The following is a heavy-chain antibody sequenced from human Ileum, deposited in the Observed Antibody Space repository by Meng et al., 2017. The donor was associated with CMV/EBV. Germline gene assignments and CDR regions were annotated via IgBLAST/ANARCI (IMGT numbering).Heavy chain of an antibody. CDR3: TTGWDQYFDF. J-gene: IGHJ4*02. V-gene: IGHV3-15*07. D-gene: IGHD1-26*01. CDR1: DFTLNGAW. CDR2: VKSASAGGAA. Sequence: CVASDFTLNGAWMNWVRQAPGKGLEWVGRVKSASAGGAADAAAPVKGRFTVSRDDSRKTVHLQMDNLKIEDTAVYYCTTGWDQYFDFWGQGALVTV.